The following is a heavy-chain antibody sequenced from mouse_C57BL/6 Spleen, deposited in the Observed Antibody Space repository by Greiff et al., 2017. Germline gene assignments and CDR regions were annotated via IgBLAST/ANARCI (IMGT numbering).Heavy chain of an antibody. Sequence: EVQGVESGGGLVKPGGSLKLSCAASGFTFSSYAMSWVRQTPEQRLEWVATISDGGSYTYYPDNVKGRFTISRDNAKNNLYLKMSHLKSEDTAMYYCAGGRRLLYFDYWGQGTTLTVSS. CDR1: GFTFSSYA. J-gene: IGHJ2*01. D-gene: IGHD1-1*01. CDR3: AGGRRLLYFDY. V-gene: IGHV5-4*01. CDR2: ISDGGSYT.